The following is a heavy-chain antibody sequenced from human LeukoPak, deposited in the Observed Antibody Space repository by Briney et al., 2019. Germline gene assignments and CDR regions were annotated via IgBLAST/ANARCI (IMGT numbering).Heavy chain of an antibody. D-gene: IGHD4-17*01. V-gene: IGHV4-30-2*01. CDR1: GGSISSGGYS. CDR2: IYHSGST. CDR3: ARETHYGDYVDYFDY. Sequence: SETLSLTCAVSGGSISSGGYSWSWIRQPPGKGLEWIGYIYHSGSTYYNPSLKSRVTIPVDRSKNQFSLKLSSVTAADTAVYYCARETHYGDYVDYFDYWGQGTLVTVSS. J-gene: IGHJ4*02.